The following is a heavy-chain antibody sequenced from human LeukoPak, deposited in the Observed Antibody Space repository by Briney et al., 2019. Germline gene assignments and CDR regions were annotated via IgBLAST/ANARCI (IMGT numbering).Heavy chain of an antibody. CDR1: GGSFSGYY. V-gene: IGHV4-34*01. CDR2: INHSGST. Sequence: SETLSLTCAVYGGSFSGYYWSWIRQPTGKGLEWIGKINHSGSTNYNPSLKSRVTISVDTSKNQFSLKLSSVTAADTAVYYCARDVDTAMVKDNWFDPWGQGTLVTVSS. CDR3: ARDVDTAMVKDNWFDP. J-gene: IGHJ5*02. D-gene: IGHD5-18*01.